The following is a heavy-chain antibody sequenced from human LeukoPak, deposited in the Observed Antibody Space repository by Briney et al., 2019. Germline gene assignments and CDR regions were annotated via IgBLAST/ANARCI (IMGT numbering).Heavy chain of an antibody. CDR2: ISYDGSNK. J-gene: IGHJ4*02. CDR3: AKDPDY. V-gene: IGHV3-30*18. CDR1: GFTFSSYG. Sequence: TGGSLRLSCAASGFTFSSYGMHWVLQAPGKGLEWVAVISYDGSNKYYADSVKGRFTISRDNSKNTLYLQMNSLRAEDTAVYYCAKDPDYWGQGTLVTVSP.